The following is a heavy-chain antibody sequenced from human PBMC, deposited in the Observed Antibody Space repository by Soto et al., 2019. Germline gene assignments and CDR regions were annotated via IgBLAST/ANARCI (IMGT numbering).Heavy chain of an antibody. D-gene: IGHD3-22*01. CDR2: IKSKTDGGTT. CDR1: GFTFSNAW. Sequence: EVQLVESGGGLVKPGGSLRLSCAASGFTFSNAWMHWVRQAPGKGLEWVGRIKSKTDGGTTDYAAHVEGRFTISRDDSKDTVDLQMNSLKTEDTAVYYCTTDRPYDYDSSSHDRWGQGALVTVSS. J-gene: IGHJ5*02. CDR3: TTDRPYDYDSSSHDR. V-gene: IGHV3-15*07.